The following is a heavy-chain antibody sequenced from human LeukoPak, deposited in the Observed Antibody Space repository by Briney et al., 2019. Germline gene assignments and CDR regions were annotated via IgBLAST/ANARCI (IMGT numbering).Heavy chain of an antibody. V-gene: IGHV4-59*01. CDR3: ARDRGGSYW. Sequence: SETLSLTCTVSGGSINTYYWSWIRQLPGKGLEWIGYIYYTGSTNYNPSLKSRVTILVDTSKNQFSLKLSSVTAADTAVYYCARDRGGSYWWGQGTQVTVSS. CDR2: IYYTGST. J-gene: IGHJ4*02. CDR1: GGSINTYY. D-gene: IGHD2-15*01.